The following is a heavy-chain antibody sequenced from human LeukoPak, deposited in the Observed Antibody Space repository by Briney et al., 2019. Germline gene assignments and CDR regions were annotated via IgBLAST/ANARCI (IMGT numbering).Heavy chain of an antibody. CDR2: IIPIFGTA. J-gene: IGHJ5*02. CDR3: AYYYDSSGYSSWFDP. Sequence: ASVKVSCKASGYTFTSYGISWVRQAPGQGLEWMGRIIPIFGTANYAQKFQGRVTITADKSTSTAYMELSSLRSEDTAVYYCAYYYDSSGYSSWFDPWGQGTLVTVSS. V-gene: IGHV1-69*06. D-gene: IGHD3-22*01. CDR1: GYTFTSYG.